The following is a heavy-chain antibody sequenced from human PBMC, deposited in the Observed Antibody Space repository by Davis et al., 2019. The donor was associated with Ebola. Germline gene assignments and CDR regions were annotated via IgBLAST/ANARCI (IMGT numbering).Heavy chain of an antibody. D-gene: IGHD1-26*01. CDR2: ISYDGSNK. J-gene: IGHJ4*02. V-gene: IGHV3-30*03. CDR3: ARDLWLGAPDYLDS. Sequence: GGSLRLSCAASGFTFSSYGMHWVRQAPGKGLEWVAVISYDGSNKYYADSVKGRFTISRDDSKSTLYLQMNSLRTEDTAMYYCARDLWLGAPDYLDSWGQGTLVTVSS. CDR1: GFTFSSYG.